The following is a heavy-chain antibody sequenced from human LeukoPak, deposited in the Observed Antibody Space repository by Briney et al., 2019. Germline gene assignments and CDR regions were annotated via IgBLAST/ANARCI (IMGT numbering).Heavy chain of an antibody. CDR3: AKDGHCPALCTTQIAVAGYNDN. D-gene: IGHD6-19*01. CDR1: GFTFSIYT. V-gene: IGHV3-23*01. J-gene: IGHJ4*02. Sequence: PGGSLRLSCAASGFTFSIYTMTSVRQAPGKGLEWVSIINYNGDTKYYADSVQGRFTISRDNSKNTVYLQMNSLRAEDTAIYYCAKDGHCPALCTTQIAVAGYNDNWGQGTLVTVSS. CDR2: INYNGDTK.